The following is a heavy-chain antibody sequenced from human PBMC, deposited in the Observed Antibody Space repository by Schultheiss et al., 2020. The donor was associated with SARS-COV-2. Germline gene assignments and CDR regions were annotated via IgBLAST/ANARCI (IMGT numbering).Heavy chain of an antibody. D-gene: IGHD3-22*01. J-gene: IGHJ3*02. CDR3: ARDCVSSGYPNVAFDI. CDR1: GLTCSRYV. CDR2: ISGSGGST. V-gene: IGHV3-23*01. Sequence: GGSLRLSCAASGLTCSRYVMSWVRQAPGKGLEWVSAISGSGGSTYYADSVKGRFTISRDNSKNTLYLQMNSLRAEDTAVYYCARDCVSSGYPNVAFDIWGQGTMVTVSS.